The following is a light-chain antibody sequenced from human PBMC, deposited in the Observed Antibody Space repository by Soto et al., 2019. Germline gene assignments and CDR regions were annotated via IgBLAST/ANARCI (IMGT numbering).Light chain of an antibody. CDR2: EVS. CDR3: YSFTSSNTYV. CDR1: CSDVGSYNR. J-gene: IGLJ1*01. Sequence: QTVLTQPPSVSGSPGQSVTISCTGNCSDVGSYNRVSWYQQPPGTAPKVIIYEVSNRPSGVPDRFSGSKSGNTASLTISGLQPEDEADYYCYSFTSSNTYVFGTGTKVTVL. V-gene: IGLV2-18*02.